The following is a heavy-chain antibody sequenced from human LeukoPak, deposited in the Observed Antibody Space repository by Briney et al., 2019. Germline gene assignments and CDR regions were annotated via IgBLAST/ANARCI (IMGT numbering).Heavy chain of an antibody. CDR1: GGSFSGYY. Sequence: SETLSLTCAAYGGSFSGYYWSWIRQPPGKGLEWIGEINHSGSTNYNPSLKSRVTISVDTSKNQFSLKLSSVTAADTAVYYCARGLDLDFDYWGQGTLVTVSS. V-gene: IGHV4-34*01. CDR2: INHSGST. J-gene: IGHJ4*02. D-gene: IGHD2-2*03. CDR3: ARGLDLDFDY.